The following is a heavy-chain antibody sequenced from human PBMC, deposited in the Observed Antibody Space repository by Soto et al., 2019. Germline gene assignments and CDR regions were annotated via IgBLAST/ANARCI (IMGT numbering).Heavy chain of an antibody. J-gene: IGHJ4*02. V-gene: IGHV1-69*19. CDR1: GGTFHTYA. CDR2: ISPMFGAA. D-gene: IGHD3-10*01. CDR3: SRKIQVHPPAFDY. Sequence: QVQLVQAGAEMKKRGSSVKVSCQSSGGTFHTYAMNWVRQSPGQGPEWMGEISPMFGAADSAPKYKGRVTITVDESRGTSYVQAISLRSEAPAINFCSRKIQVHPPAFDYWGQGTMVTVSS.